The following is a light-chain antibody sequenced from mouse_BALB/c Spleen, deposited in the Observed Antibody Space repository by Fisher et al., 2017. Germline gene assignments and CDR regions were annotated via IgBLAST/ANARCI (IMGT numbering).Light chain of an antibody. CDR2: DTS. V-gene: IGKV4-59*01. J-gene: IGKJ1*01. CDR3: QQWSSNPRT. Sequence: IVLTQSPAIMSASPGEKVTMTCSASSSVSYMYWYQQKSGTSPKRWIYDTSKLASGVPVRFSGSGSGTSYSLTISRMEAEDAATYYCQQWSSNPRTFGGGTKLEIK. CDR1: SSVSY.